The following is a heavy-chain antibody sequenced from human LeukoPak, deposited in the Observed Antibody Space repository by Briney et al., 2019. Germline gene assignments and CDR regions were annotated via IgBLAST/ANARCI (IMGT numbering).Heavy chain of an antibody. CDR3: ARHVEGVRFTTFLAY. D-gene: IGHD3-9*01. J-gene: IGHJ4*02. CDR2: INHSGST. V-gene: IGHV4-34*01. CDR1: GGSFSGYY. Sequence: KTSETLSLTCAVYGGSFSGYYWSWIHQPPGKGLEWIGEINHSGSTNYNPSLKSRVTISVDTSKNQFSLKLSSVTAADTAVYYCARHVEGVRFTTFLAYWGQGTLVTVSS.